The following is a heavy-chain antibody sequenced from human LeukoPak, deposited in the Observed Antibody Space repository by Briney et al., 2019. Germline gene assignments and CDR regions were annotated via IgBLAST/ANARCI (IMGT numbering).Heavy chain of an antibody. CDR3: ARGRDYFDY. J-gene: IGHJ4*02. Sequence: PGRSLRLSCAASGFTSRSYDMDWVRQAPGKGLEWVAVIWYDGSNKYYADSVKGRFTISRDNSKNTLYLQMSSLRAEDTAVYYCARGRDYFDYWGQGTLVTVSS. D-gene: IGHD3-10*01. V-gene: IGHV3-33*01. CDR1: GFTSRSYD. CDR2: IWYDGSNK.